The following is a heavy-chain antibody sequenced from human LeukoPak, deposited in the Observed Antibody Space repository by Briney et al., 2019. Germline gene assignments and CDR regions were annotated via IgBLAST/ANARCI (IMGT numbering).Heavy chain of an antibody. Sequence: AGSLRLTCAVSGFTFSSYWMSWFRQAPGKGLEWMADINQDGSQKFSVDSVKGRFTISRDNAKNSLSLQMNSLRVEDTAVYYCARDWFDGDYDRFDCWGQGTLVTVSS. V-gene: IGHV3-7*03. CDR3: ARDWFDGDYDRFDC. D-gene: IGHD4-17*01. CDR2: INQDGSQK. J-gene: IGHJ4*02. CDR1: GFTFSSYW.